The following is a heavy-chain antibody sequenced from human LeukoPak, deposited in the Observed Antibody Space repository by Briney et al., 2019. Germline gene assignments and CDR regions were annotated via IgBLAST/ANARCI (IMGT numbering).Heavy chain of an antibody. D-gene: IGHD4-17*01. V-gene: IGHV4-30-4*01. CDR1: GGSISSGDYY. Sequence: SQTLSLTCTVSGGSISSGDYYWSWIRQPPGKGLEWIGYIYYSGSTYYNPSLKSRVTISVDTSKNQFSLKLSSVTAAHTAVYYCARDRISDYVIYGMDVWGKGTTVTVSS. CDR3: ARDRISDYVIYGMDV. J-gene: IGHJ6*04. CDR2: IYYSGST.